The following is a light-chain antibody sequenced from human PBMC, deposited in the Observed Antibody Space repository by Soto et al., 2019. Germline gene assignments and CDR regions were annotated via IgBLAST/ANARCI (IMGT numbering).Light chain of an antibody. CDR2: VTS. CDR3: QQYGTAPLT. Sequence: VLTQSPGSLALSPGERATLSCRASQSIAAHYLAWYQQKPGKAPRLLIYVTSSRATGIPDRFSGSVSRTDFTLTIMRLEPEDFAVYYCQQYGTAPLTFGGGTKVEIK. J-gene: IGKJ4*01. CDR1: QSIAAHY. V-gene: IGKV3-20*01.